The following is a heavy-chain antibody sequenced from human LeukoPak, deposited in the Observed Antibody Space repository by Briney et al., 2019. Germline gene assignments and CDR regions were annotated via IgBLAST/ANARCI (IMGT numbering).Heavy chain of an antibody. D-gene: IGHD1-14*01. CDR3: ARVSRVNEPYNWFDP. CDR2: INPNSGGT. CDR1: GYSFIAYY. Sequence: SVKVSCKASGYSFIAYYIHWVRQAPGQGLEWMGWINPNSGGTNYAQKFQGRVTVTRDTSISTVYMDLSSLRSDDTAVYYCARVSRVNEPYNWFDPWGQGTLVTVSS. V-gene: IGHV1-2*02. J-gene: IGHJ5*02.